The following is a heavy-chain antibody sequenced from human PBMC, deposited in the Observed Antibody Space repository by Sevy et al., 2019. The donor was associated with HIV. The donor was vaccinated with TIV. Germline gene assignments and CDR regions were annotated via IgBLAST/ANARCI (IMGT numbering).Heavy chain of an antibody. V-gene: IGHV3-21*01. D-gene: IGHD3-10*01. CDR1: GFTFSSYS. CDR2: ISSSSSYI. Sequence: GGSLRLSCAASGFTFSSYSMNWVRQAPGKGLEWVSSISSSSSYIYYADSVKGRFTISRDNAKNSLYLQMNSLRAEDTAVYYWARNGLYGSGSFYYYYYGMDVWGQGTTVTVSS. J-gene: IGHJ6*02. CDR3: ARNGLYGSGSFYYYYYGMDV.